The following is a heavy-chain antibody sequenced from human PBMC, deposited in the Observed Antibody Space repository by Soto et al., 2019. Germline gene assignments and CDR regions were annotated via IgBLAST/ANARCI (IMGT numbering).Heavy chain of an antibody. D-gene: IGHD1-26*01. CDR2: FDPEDGET. Sequence: SVKVSCKVSGYTLTELSMHWVRQAPGKGLEWMGGFDPEDGETIYAQKFQGRVTMTEDTSTDTAYMELSSLRSEDTAVYYCATAYSGSYLYYFDYWGQGTLVTVSS. J-gene: IGHJ4*02. CDR1: GYTLTELS. V-gene: IGHV1-24*01. CDR3: ATAYSGSYLYYFDY.